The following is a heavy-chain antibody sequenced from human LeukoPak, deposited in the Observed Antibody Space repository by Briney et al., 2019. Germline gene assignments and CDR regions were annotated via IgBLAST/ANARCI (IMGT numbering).Heavy chain of an antibody. Sequence: GGSLRLSCAASGFTFSDYYMSWIRQAPGKGLEWVSYISSSGSTIHYADSVKGRFTISRDNAKNSLYLQMNSLRAEDTAVYYCAKGDVSVTREFDYWGQGTLVTVSS. J-gene: IGHJ4*02. V-gene: IGHV3-11*04. CDR1: GFTFSDYY. CDR2: ISSSGSTI. CDR3: AKGDVSVTREFDY. D-gene: IGHD7-27*01.